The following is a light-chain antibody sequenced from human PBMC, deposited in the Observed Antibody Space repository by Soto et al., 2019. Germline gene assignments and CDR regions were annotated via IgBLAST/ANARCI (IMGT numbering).Light chain of an antibody. CDR2: DAS. J-gene: IGKJ1*01. V-gene: IGKV3-11*01. CDR1: QSVSNY. Sequence: EIVLTQSPATLSLSPGERVTLSCRASQSVSNYLAWYQQKPGQAPRLLIYDASNRATGIPARFSGSGSGTDFTLTISSLEPEEFAVYYCQQRSNSWTFGQGTKVEIK. CDR3: QQRSNSWT.